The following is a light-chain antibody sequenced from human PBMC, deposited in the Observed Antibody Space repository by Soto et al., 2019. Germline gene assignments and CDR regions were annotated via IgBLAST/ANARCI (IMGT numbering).Light chain of an antibody. Sequence: QSVLTQPASVSGTPGQSITISCTGSNSDVGIYDFVSWYQHHPGRAPKLIVSEVSHRPSGVSNRFSGSKSGNAASLTISGLQSEDEADYYCCSYAGNNIFVFGTGTKLTVL. CDR3: CSYAGNNIFV. J-gene: IGLJ1*01. V-gene: IGLV2-23*02. CDR2: EVS. CDR1: NSDVGIYDF.